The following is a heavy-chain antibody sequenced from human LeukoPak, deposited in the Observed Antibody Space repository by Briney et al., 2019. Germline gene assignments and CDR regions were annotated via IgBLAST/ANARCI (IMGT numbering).Heavy chain of an antibody. CDR1: GDSVSTTRAA. CDR2: TYYTSKWNT. CDR3: TRDFFSGIYKARSDS. Sequence: SQTLSLTCAISGDSVSTTRAAWNWIRQSPSRGLEWLGRTYYTSKWNTDYAVSVRPRITIIADTSKNQFSLHLNSVTPEDAAVYYCTRDFFSGIYKARSDSWGQGTLVTVSS. V-gene: IGHV6-1*01. D-gene: IGHD1-26*01. J-gene: IGHJ4*02.